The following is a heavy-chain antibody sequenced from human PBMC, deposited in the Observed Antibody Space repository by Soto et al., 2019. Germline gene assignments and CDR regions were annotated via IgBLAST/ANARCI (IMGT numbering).Heavy chain of an antibody. CDR2: IIPIFGTA. J-gene: IGHJ6*02. CDR3: ASPPRRSSSPEVRVRYYYYGMDV. D-gene: IGHD6-6*01. Sequence: QVQLVQSGAEVKKPGSSVKVSCKASGGTFSSYAISWVRQAPGQGLEWMGGIIPIFGTANYAQKFQGRVTVPADESTSTAYMELSSLRSEDTAVYYCASPPRRSSSPEVRVRYYYYGMDVWGQGTTVTVAS. CDR1: GGTFSSYA. V-gene: IGHV1-69*01.